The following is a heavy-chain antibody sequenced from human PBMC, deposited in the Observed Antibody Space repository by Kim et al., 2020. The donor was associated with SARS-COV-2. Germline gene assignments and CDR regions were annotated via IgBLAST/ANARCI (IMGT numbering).Heavy chain of an antibody. J-gene: IGHJ5*02. CDR2: IDYTGNT. Sequence: SETLSLTCTVFGASISSGNYYWGWIRQPPGKGLEWIANIDYTGNTYFNPSLRSRVAVSVDTSKNQFSLKLNSVTASDTAVYYCARPHRGVGGGAWFDPWGQGTLVTVSS. CDR3: ARPHRGVGGGAWFDP. CDR1: GASISSGNYY. D-gene: IGHD2-21*01. V-gene: IGHV4-39*01.